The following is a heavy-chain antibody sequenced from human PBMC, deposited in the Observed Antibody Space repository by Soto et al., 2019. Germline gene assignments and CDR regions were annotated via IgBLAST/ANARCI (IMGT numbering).Heavy chain of an antibody. CDR2: IYYSGST. J-gene: IGHJ5*02. CDR3: ARDAKIQLWFNWFDP. D-gene: IGHD5-18*01. V-gene: IGHV4-30-4*01. Sequence: SETLSLTCTVSGGSISSGDYYWSWIRQPPGKGLEWIGYIYYSGSTYYNPSLKSRVTISVDTSKNQFSLKLSSATAADTAVYYCARDAKIQLWFNWFDPWGQGTLVTVSS. CDR1: GGSISSGDYY.